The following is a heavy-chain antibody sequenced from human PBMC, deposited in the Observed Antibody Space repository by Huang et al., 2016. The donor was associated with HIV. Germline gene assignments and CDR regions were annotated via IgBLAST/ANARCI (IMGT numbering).Heavy chain of an antibody. D-gene: IGHD2-2*01. CDR3: ARGRGTSWSFFDT. J-gene: IGHJ5*02. CDR1: GDSLSGFF. CDR2: ITQSGRT. Sequence: QVRLDQWGAGLLKPSETLTLTCAVYGDSLSGFFGSWIRQSPGRGLEWSGVITQSGRTNDNPSLKSRETIAIDTSKKQFSLKLKSVTADDTSTYYCARGRGTSWSFFDTWGQGSFVTVSS. V-gene: IGHV4-34*01.